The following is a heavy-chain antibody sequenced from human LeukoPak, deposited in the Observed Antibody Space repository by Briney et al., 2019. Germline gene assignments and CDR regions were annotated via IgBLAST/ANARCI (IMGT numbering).Heavy chain of an antibody. V-gene: IGHV3-74*01. D-gene: IGHD3-22*01. J-gene: IGHJ1*01. Sequence: GGSLRLSCAASGFTFSTYWMHWVRQAPGKGLVWVSRIKSDGGTNYADSVKGRFTISRDNAKKTVSLQMNSLRPEDTGVYYCARAPSEIGGYYPEYYRHWGQGTLVTVSS. CDR2: IKSDGGT. CDR3: ARAPSEIGGYYPEYYRH. CDR1: GFTFSTYW.